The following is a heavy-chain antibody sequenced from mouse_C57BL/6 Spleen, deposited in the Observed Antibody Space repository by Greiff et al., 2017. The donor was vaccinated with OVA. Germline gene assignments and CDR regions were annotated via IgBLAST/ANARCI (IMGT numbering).Heavy chain of an antibody. D-gene: IGHD1-1*01. V-gene: IGHV1-69*01. CDR3: ARSGQITTVVGGYFDY. Sequence: QVQLQQPGAELVMPGASVKLSCKASGYTFTSYWMHWVKQRPGQGLEWIGEIDPSDSYTNYNQKFKGKSTLTVDKSSSTAYMQLSSLTSEDSAVYYCARSGQITTVVGGYFDYWGQGTTLTVSS. CDR1: GYTFTSYW. J-gene: IGHJ2*01. CDR2: IDPSDSYT.